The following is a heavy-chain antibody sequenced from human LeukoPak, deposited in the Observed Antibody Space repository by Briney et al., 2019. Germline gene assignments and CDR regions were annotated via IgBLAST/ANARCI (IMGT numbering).Heavy chain of an antibody. D-gene: IGHD6-19*01. CDR3: AGDISSGCFDY. Sequence: SVKVSCKASGGTFSSYAISWVRQAPGQGLEWMGRIIPILGIANYAQKFQGRVTITADKSTSTAYMELSSLRSEDTAVYYCAGDISSGCFDYWGQGTLVTVSS. CDR1: GGTFSSYA. V-gene: IGHV1-69*04. J-gene: IGHJ4*02. CDR2: IIPILGIA.